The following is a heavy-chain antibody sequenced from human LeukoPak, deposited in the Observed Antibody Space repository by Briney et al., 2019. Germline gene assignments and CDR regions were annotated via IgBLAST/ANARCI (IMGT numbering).Heavy chain of an antibody. Sequence: GGSLRLSCAASGFAFSSYSMNWVRQAPGRGPEWVSLISTTSTSIYYADSVKGRFTVSRDNAKNSLYLQMDSLRAEDTAVYYCARGVGATHFDCWGQGTLVTVST. D-gene: IGHD1-26*01. V-gene: IGHV3-21*06. CDR3: ARGVGATHFDC. J-gene: IGHJ4*02. CDR2: ISTTSTSI. CDR1: GFAFSSYS.